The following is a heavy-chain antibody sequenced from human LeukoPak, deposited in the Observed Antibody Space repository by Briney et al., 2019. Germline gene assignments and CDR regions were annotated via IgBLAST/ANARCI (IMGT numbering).Heavy chain of an antibody. V-gene: IGHV3-23*01. CDR2: TSGSGGST. D-gene: IGHD4-17*01. CDR3: ARVWRPTTVTTHFDY. Sequence: GGSLRLSCAASGFTFSSYAMSWVRQAPGKGLEWVSATSGSGGSTYYADSVKGRFTISRDNSKNTLYLQMNSLRAEDTAVYYCARVWRPTTVTTHFDYWGRGTLVTVSS. J-gene: IGHJ4*02. CDR1: GFTFSSYA.